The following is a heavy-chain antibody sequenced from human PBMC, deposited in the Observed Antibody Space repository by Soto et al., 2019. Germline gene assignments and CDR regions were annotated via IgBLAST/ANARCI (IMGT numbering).Heavy chain of an antibody. CDR2: IYYSGST. J-gene: IGHJ3*02. CDR3: ARQQWLVLNAFDI. Sequence: QVQLQESGPGLVKPSETLSLTCTVSGGSISSYYWSWIRQPPGKGLEWIGYIYYSGSTNYNPSLKSRVTISVDTSKNQFSLKLSSVTAADTAVYYCARQQWLVLNAFDIWGQVTMVTVSS. CDR1: GGSISSYY. V-gene: IGHV4-59*01. D-gene: IGHD6-19*01.